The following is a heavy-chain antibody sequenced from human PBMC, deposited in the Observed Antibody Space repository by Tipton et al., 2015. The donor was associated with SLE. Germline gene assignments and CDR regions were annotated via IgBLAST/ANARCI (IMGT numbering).Heavy chain of an antibody. CDR3: ARGGAHGGGVALGY. V-gene: IGHV4-59*12. Sequence: TLSLTCTVSGGSISSYYWSWIRQPPGKGLEWIGYIYYSGSTNYNPSLKSRVTISVDTSKNQFSLELSSVTAAGTAVYYCARGGAHGGGVALGYWGQGTLVTVSS. CDR2: IYYSGST. CDR1: GGSISSYY. D-gene: IGHD3-3*01. J-gene: IGHJ4*02.